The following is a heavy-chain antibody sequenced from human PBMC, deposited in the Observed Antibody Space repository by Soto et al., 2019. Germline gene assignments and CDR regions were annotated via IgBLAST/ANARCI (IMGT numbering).Heavy chain of an antibody. D-gene: IGHD2-15*01. CDR3: AKEGRDIVVVVAATPAAFDYFDY. J-gene: IGHJ4*02. CDR2: ISYDGSNK. V-gene: IGHV3-30*18. Sequence: QVQLVESGGGVVQPGRSLRLSCAASGFTFSSYGMHWVRQAPGKGLEWVAVISYDGSNKYYADSVKGRFTISRDNSENTLYLQMNSLRAEDTAVYYCAKEGRDIVVVVAATPAAFDYFDYWGQGTLVTVSS. CDR1: GFTFSSYG.